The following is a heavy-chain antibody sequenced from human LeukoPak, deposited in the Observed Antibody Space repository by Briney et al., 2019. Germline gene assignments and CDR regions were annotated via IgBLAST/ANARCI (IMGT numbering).Heavy chain of an antibody. CDR2: INHSGST. J-gene: IGHJ4*02. Sequence: SETLSLTCAVYGGSFSGYYWSWIRQPPGKGLEWIGEINHSGSTNYNPSLKSRVTISVDTSKNQFSLKLSPVTAADTAVYYCARGPRGYSGYGLLRFDYWGQGTLVSVSS. CDR3: ARGPRGYSGYGLLRFDY. D-gene: IGHD5-12*01. CDR1: GGSFSGYY. V-gene: IGHV4-34*01.